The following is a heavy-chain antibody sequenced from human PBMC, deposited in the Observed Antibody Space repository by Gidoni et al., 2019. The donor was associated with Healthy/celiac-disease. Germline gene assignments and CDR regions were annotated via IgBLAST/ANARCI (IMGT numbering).Heavy chain of an antibody. CDR2: IIPILGIA. J-gene: IGHJ5*02. D-gene: IGHD4-4*01. V-gene: IGHV1-69*04. Sequence: QVQLVQSGAEVKKPGSSVKVSCKASGGTFSSYAISWVRQAPGHGLEWMGRIIPILGIADYAQKFQGRVTITADKSTSTAYMELSSLRSEDTAVYYCATPDYSNYGWFDPWGQGTLVTVSS. CDR3: ATPDYSNYGWFDP. CDR1: GGTFSSYA.